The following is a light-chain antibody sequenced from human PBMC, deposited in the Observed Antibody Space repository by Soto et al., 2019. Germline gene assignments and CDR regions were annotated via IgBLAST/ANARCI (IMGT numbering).Light chain of an antibody. CDR2: GAS. CDR3: QQYNNWPLT. J-gene: IGKJ4*01. V-gene: IGKV3-15*01. Sequence: EIVLTQSPATLSVSPGERATLSCRASQSVAGNLAWYQQKPGQATRLLMYGASTRATGIPARFSGSGSGTEFTLTISSLQSEDFGVYDCQQYNNWPLTFGGGTKVEIK. CDR1: QSVAGN.